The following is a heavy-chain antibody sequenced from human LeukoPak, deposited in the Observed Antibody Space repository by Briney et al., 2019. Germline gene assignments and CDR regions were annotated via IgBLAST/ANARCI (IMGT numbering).Heavy chain of an antibody. CDR2: IYYSGST. J-gene: IGHJ4*02. Sequence: SQTLSLTCTVSGGSISSGGYYWSWIRQPPGKGLEWIRYIYYSGSTYYNPSLKSRVTISVDTSKNQFSLKLSSVTAADTAVYYCARAFPYYYDSSGYFDYWGQGTLVTVSS. CDR1: GGSISSGGYY. V-gene: IGHV4-30-4*01. CDR3: ARAFPYYYDSSGYFDY. D-gene: IGHD3-22*01.